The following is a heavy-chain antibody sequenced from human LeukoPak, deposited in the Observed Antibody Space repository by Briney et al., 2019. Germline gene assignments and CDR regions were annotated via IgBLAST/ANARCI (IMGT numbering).Heavy chain of an antibody. CDR3: ALPLGYCSSTSCPPDY. D-gene: IGHD2-2*01. V-gene: IGHV3-30*02. CDR2: IRYDGSNK. CDR1: GFTFSSYG. Sequence: PGGSLRLSCAASGFTFSSYGMHWVRQAPGKGLEWVAFIRYDGSNKYYADPVKGRFTISRDNSKNTLYLQMNSLRAEDTAVYYCALPLGYCSSTSCPPDYWGQGTLVTVSS. J-gene: IGHJ4*02.